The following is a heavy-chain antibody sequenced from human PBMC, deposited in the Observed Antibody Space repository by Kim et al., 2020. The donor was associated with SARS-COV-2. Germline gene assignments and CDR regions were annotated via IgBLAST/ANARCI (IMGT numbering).Heavy chain of an antibody. J-gene: IGHJ4*02. D-gene: IGHD3-10*01. V-gene: IGHV3-7*01. CDR2: IKQDGSEK. CDR3: SRSSGVLWLGELFSY. Sequence: GGSLRLSCAASGFTFSSYWMSWVRQAPGKGLEWVANIKQDGSEKYYVDSVKGRFTISRDNAKNSLYLQMNSLRAEDKAVYYCSRSSGVLWLGELFSYWGQGTLVTVSS. CDR1: GFTFSSYW.